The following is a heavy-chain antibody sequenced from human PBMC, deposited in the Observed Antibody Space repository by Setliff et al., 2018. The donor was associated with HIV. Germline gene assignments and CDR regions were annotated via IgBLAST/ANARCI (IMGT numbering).Heavy chain of an antibody. CDR1: GGTFSAYA. CDR3: ARDFHVLGYCSADSCPYDASDV. D-gene: IGHD2-15*01. V-gene: IGHV1-69*04. CDR2: IISILGTP. J-gene: IGHJ3*01. Sequence: SEKVSCKASGGTFSAYAVNWVRQAPGQGLEWMGRIISILGTPNYSHKFQGSVTITADKSTTITYMELISLRSDDTAIYYCARDFHVLGYCSADSCPYDASDVWGQGTMVTVSS.